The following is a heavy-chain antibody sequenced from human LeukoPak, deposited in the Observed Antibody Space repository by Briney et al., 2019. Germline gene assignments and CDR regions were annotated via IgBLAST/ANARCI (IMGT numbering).Heavy chain of an antibody. V-gene: IGHV4-34*01. Sequence: SETLSLTCAVYGGSFSGYYWSWIRHPPGKGLEWIGEINHSGSTNYNPSLKSRVTISVDTSKNQFSLKLSSVTAADTAVYYCARGRPEGSGWYRPYYYVDVWGKGTTVTVSS. CDR3: ARGRPEGSGWYRPYYYVDV. D-gene: IGHD6-19*01. J-gene: IGHJ6*03. CDR1: GGSFSGYY. CDR2: INHSGST.